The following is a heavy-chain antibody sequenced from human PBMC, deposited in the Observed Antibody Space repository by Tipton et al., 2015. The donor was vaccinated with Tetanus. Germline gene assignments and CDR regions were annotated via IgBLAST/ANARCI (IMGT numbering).Heavy chain of an antibody. CDR2: IIPIFGTA. D-gene: IGHD5-24*01. CDR1: GGTFSSYA. Sequence: QLVQSGAEVKKPGSSVKVSCKASGGTFSSYAISWVRQAPGHGLEWMGGIIPIFGTANYAQKFQGRVTITADESTSTAYMELSSLRAEDSAVYYCARGRTRDGYNLDAFDIWGQGTMVTVSS. V-gene: IGHV1-69*01. J-gene: IGHJ3*02. CDR3: ARGRTRDGYNLDAFDI.